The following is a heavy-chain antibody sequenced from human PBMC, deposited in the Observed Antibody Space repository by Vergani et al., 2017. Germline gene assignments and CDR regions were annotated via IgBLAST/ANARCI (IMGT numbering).Heavy chain of an antibody. J-gene: IGHJ4*02. CDR1: GFTFSSYW. Sequence: EVQLVESGGGLVQPGGSLRLSCAASGFTFSSYWMSWVRQAPGKGLEWVANIKQDGSEKYYVDSVKGRFTISRYNAKNSLYLQMNSLRAEDTAVYYCAREETPIASVVPAAPIDYWGQGTLVTVSS. CDR2: IKQDGSEK. D-gene: IGHD2-2*01. CDR3: AREETPIASVVPAAPIDY. V-gene: IGHV3-7*04.